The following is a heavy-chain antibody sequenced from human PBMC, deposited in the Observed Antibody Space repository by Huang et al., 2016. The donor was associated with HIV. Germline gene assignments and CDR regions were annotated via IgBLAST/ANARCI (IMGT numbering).Heavy chain of an antibody. CDR2: ISASNGET. D-gene: IGHD3-16*01. J-gene: IGHJ3*02. CDR3: ARDPKYQSFPYFRQRRGIEI. V-gene: IGHV1-18*04. CDR1: GYAFSDSG. Sequence: QIRLVQSGAEVKKPGASVRVSCKASGYAFSDSGFSWVRQAPGQGPAWVGCISASNGETNYGQRFQGRVPLTTETSTTTVYMDLRSLRSDDTAVYYCARDPKYQSFPYFRQRRGIEIWGQGTVVTVSS.